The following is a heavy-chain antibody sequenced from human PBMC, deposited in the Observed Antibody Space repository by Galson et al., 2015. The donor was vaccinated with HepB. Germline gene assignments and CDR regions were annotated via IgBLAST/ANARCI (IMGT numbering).Heavy chain of an antibody. D-gene: IGHD4-17*01. CDR2: IRSKAYGGTT. CDR1: GFTFSNAW. V-gene: IGHV3-49*04. J-gene: IGHJ6*02. Sequence: SLRLSCAASGFTFSNAWMSWVRQAPGKGLEWVGFIRSKAYGGTTEYAASVKGRFTISRDDSKSIAYLQMNSLKTEDTAVYYCTRVVGTVTNDYYYGMDVWGQGTTVTVSS. CDR3: TRVVGTVTNDYYYGMDV.